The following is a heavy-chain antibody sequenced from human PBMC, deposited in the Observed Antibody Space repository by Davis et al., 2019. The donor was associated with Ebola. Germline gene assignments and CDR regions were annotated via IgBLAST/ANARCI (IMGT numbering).Heavy chain of an antibody. CDR3: TRGVDTTLASSSDALDV. CDR1: GFTFSSYS. D-gene: IGHD2-15*01. CDR2: ISSSSSTI. Sequence: GESLKISCAASGFTFSSYSMNWVRQAPGKGLEWVSYISSSSSTIYYADSVKGRFTISRDNAKNTLYLQMDSLTDDDTALYYCTRGVDTTLASSSDALDVWGQGTMVTVSS. V-gene: IGHV3-48*02. J-gene: IGHJ3*01.